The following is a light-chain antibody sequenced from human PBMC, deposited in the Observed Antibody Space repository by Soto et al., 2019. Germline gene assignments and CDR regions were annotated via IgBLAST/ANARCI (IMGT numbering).Light chain of an antibody. CDR3: SSYTSSSLEV. J-gene: IGLJ2*01. Sequence: QSALTQPASVSGSPGQSITISCTGTSSDIGNYNYVSWYQQHPGKAPKLMIYDVSNRPSGVSNRFSGSKSGNTASLTISGLQAEDEADYYCSSYTSSSLEVFGGGTQLTVL. CDR1: SSDIGNYNY. CDR2: DVS. V-gene: IGLV2-14*03.